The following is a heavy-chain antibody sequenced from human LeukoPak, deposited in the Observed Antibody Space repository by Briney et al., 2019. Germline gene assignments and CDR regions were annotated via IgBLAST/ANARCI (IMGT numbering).Heavy chain of an antibody. D-gene: IGHD3-22*01. V-gene: IGHV3-13*01. J-gene: IGHJ1*01. Sequence: GGSLRLFCAASGVTFSGYDLQWGRQSAREGLEGVSAICPAGDRYYSGSVTGRFSISSEDAQNYFDLQMNSLSAGDTAVYYCASALRGYDGYYEHWGQGTLVTVSA. CDR2: ICPAGDR. CDR1: GVTFSGYD. CDR3: ASALRGYDGYYEH.